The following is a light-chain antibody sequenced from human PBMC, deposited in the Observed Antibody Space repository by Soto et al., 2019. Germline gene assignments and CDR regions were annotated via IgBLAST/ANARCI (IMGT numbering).Light chain of an antibody. CDR1: SSNIGSNT. J-gene: IGLJ3*02. V-gene: IGLV1-44*01. CDR3: AVWDDSLNGWV. Sequence: QSVLTQPPSASGTPGQRVTISCFGSSSNIGSNTENWYQQVPGTAPKLLIYSDNQRPSGVPDRFSGSKSGTSASLAISGLQSEAEGDYYCAVWDDSLNGWVFGGGTKLTVL. CDR2: SDN.